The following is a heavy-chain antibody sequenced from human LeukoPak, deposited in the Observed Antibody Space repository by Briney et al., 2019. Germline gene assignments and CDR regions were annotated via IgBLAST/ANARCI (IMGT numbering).Heavy chain of an antibody. V-gene: IGHV4-59*12. J-gene: IGHJ4*02. CDR1: GGSISSYY. CDR3: ARTVTADY. Sequence: SETLSLTCTVSGGSISSYYWSWIRQPPGKGLEWIGYIYYSGSTNYNPSLKSRVTISVDTSKNQFSLKLSSVTAADTAVYYCARTVTADYWGQGTLVTVSS. CDR2: IYYSGST. D-gene: IGHD4-17*01.